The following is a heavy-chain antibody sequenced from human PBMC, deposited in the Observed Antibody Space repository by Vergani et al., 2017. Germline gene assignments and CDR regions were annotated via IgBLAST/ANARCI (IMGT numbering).Heavy chain of an antibody. CDR3: ARGLWDCTHIRCSPPSY. V-gene: IGHV3-48*01. D-gene: IGHD2-8*01. CDR2: ISTTSDTI. J-gene: IGHJ4*02. CDR1: GFTFSSYS. Sequence: EVQLLESGGGLVQPGGSLRLSCAASGFTFSSYSMNWVRQAPGKGLEWISYISTTSDTIYYADSVRGRFTISRDNAKKSVYLQMNSLRAEDTAMYFCARGLWDCTHIRCSPPSYWGQGTQVTVSS.